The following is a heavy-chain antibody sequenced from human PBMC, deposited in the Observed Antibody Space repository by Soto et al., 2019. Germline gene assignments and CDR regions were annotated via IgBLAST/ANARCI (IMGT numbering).Heavy chain of an antibody. V-gene: IGHV3-33*01. D-gene: IGHD3-3*01. CDR2: IWYDGSNK. CDR1: VFTFSSYG. J-gene: IGHJ4*02. Sequence: HPGGSLRLSCAASVFTFSSYGMHWVRQGPGKGLEWVAVIWYDGSNKYYADSVKGRFTISRDNSKNTLYLQMNSLRAEDTAVYYCARGPPGITIFGVAPDGFDYWGQGTLVTVSS. CDR3: ARGPPGITIFGVAPDGFDY.